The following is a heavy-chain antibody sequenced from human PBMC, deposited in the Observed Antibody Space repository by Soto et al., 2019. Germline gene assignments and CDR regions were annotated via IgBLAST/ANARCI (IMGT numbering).Heavy chain of an antibody. CDR2: ISGSGGST. CDR3: AKGGDYGSGLFDP. D-gene: IGHD3-10*01. J-gene: IGHJ5*02. Sequence: EVHLLESGGGLVQPGGSLRLSFAASGFTFSSYAMSWVRQAPGKGLEWVSAISGSGGSTYYEDSVKGRFTISRDNSKNTLYLQMNSLRAEDTAVYYWAKGGDYGSGLFDPWGQGTLVTVSS. V-gene: IGHV3-23*01. CDR1: GFTFSSYA.